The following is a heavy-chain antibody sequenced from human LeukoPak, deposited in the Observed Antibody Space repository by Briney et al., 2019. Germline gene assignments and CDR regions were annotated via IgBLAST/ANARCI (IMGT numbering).Heavy chain of an antibody. CDR1: GFTFSSYG. CDR2: IRYDGSNK. CDR3: AKRADCSGGSRYFDY. D-gene: IGHD2-15*01. J-gene: IGHJ4*02. V-gene: IGHV3-30*02. Sequence: GGSLRLSCAASGFTFSSYGMHWVRQAPGKGLEWVAFIRYDGSNKYYADSVKGRFTISRDNSKNTLYLQMNSLRAEDTAVYYCAKRADCSGGSRYFDYWGQGTLVTVSS.